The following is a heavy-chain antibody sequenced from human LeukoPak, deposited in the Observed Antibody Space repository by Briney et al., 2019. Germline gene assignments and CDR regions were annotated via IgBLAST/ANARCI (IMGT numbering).Heavy chain of an antibody. Sequence: GASVKVSCKASGGTFSSYAISWVRQAPGQGLEWMGGVIPIFGTANYAQKFQGRVTITADESTSTAYMELSSLRSEDTAEYYCARDGRPKMTTRHYGMDVWGQGTTVTVSS. V-gene: IGHV1-69*13. J-gene: IGHJ6*02. CDR3: ARDGRPKMTTRHYGMDV. D-gene: IGHD5-24*01. CDR2: VIPIFGTA. CDR1: GGTFSSYA.